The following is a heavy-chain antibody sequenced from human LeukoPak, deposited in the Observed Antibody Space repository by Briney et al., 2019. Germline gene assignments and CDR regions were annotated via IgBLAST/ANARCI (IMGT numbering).Heavy chain of an antibody. J-gene: IGHJ4*02. CDR3: AKWGDYDVLTGYYVSDF. CDR2: ISGRSDNT. V-gene: IGHV3-23*01. D-gene: IGHD3-9*01. Sequence: PGASLRLPCAASGSIFSDYAMYWVRQAPGKGLEWVSAISGRSDNTYYADSVKGRFTLSRDSSKNTLYLQMNSLRADDTAVYYCAKWGDYDVLTGYYVSDFWGQGTLVTVSS. CDR1: GSIFSDYA.